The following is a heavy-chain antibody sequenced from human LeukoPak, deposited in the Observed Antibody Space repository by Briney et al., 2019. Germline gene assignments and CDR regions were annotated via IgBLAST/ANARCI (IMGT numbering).Heavy chain of an antibody. Sequence: SETLSLTCTVSGGSISSSSYYWGWIRQPPGKGLEWIGSIYYSGSTYYNPSLKSRVTISVDTSKNQFSLKLSSVTAADTAVYYCARYGSGSFHDVYYFDYWGQGTLVTVSS. V-gene: IGHV4-39*07. CDR3: ARYGSGSFHDVYYFDY. CDR1: GGSISSSSYY. CDR2: IYYSGST. D-gene: IGHD3-10*01. J-gene: IGHJ4*02.